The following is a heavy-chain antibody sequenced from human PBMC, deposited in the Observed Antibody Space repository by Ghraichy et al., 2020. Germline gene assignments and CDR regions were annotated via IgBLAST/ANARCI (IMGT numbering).Heavy chain of an antibody. J-gene: IGHJ4*02. CDR2: ISAYNGNT. V-gene: IGHV1-18*01. CDR1: GYTFTNYG. D-gene: IGHD4-17*01. Sequence: ASVKVSCKASGYTFTNYGFSWVRQAPGQGLEWMAWISAYNGNTYSAQKFQYRVTMTTDTSTSTAYMELRSLRSDDTAVYYCARGGHGDSLMGIDYWGQGTLVAVSS. CDR3: ARGGHGDSLMGIDY.